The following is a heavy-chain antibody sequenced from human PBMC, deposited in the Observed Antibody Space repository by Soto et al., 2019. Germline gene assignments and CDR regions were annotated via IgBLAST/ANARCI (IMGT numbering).Heavy chain of an antibody. J-gene: IGHJ4*02. CDR2: IYWNDDE. V-gene: IGHV2-5*01. CDR3: AHSGDYYGSARSFDY. Sequence: QITLKESGPTLVKPTQTLTLTCTFSGFSLTSSGVGVGWIRQPPGEALEWLALIYWNDDERYSPSLKSRLTITKDTSKKQVVLTMTNMDPVDTATYYCAHSGDYYGSARSFDYWGQGTLVTVSS. CDR1: GFSLTSSGVG. D-gene: IGHD3-10*01.